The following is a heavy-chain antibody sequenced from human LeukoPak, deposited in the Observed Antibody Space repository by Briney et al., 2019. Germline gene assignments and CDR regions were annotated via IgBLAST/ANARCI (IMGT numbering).Heavy chain of an antibody. CDR1: GYTYTSYD. V-gene: IGHV1-8*01. J-gene: IGHJ5*02. CDR2: MNPNSGNT. CDR3: ARAITMIVT. D-gene: IGHD3-22*01. Sequence: ASVKVSCKASGYTYTSYDINWVRQATGQGLEWMGWMNPNSGNTGYAQKFQGRVTITADESTSTAYMELSSLRSEDTAVYYCARAITMIVTWGQGTLVTVSS.